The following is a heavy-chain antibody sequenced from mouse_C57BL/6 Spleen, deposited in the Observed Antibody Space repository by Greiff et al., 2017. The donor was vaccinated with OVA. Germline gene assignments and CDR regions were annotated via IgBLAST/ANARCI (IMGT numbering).Heavy chain of an antibody. Sequence: EVKLVESGGDLVKPGGSLKLSCAASGFTFSSYGMSWVRQTPDQRLEWVATISSGGSYTYYPDSVKGRFTISRDNAKNTLYLQMSSLKSGDTAMYYCARHYYGSSYYFDYWGQGTTLTVSS. CDR3: ARHYYGSSYYFDY. CDR2: ISSGGSYT. D-gene: IGHD1-1*01. J-gene: IGHJ2*01. V-gene: IGHV5-6*01. CDR1: GFTFSSYG.